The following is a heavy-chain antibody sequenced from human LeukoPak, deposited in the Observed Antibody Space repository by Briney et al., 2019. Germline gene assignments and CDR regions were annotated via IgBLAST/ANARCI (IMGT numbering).Heavy chain of an antibody. V-gene: IGHV1-2*02. CDR3: ARSEAAAGSGDFDY. CDR2: INPNSGGT. Sequence: ASVKVSCKASGYTFTGYYMHWVRQAPGQGLEWMGWINPNSGGTNYAQKFQGRVTMTRDTSISTAYMELSRLRSDDTAVYYCARSEAAAGSGDFDYWGQGTLVIVSS. D-gene: IGHD6-13*01. CDR1: GYTFTGYY. J-gene: IGHJ4*02.